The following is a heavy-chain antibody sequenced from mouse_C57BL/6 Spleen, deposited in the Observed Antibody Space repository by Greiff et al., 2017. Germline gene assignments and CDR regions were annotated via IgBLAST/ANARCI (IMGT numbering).Heavy chain of an antibody. CDR3: AGSDGYYAMDY. J-gene: IGHJ4*01. Sequence: QVQLQQPGAELVRPGSSVKLSCKASGYTFTSYWMDWVKQRPGQGLEWIGNIYPSDSETHYNQKFKDKATLTVDKSSSTAYMQLSSLTSEDSAVYYCAGSDGYYAMDYWGQGTSVTVSS. CDR1: GYTFTSYW. V-gene: IGHV1-61*01. CDR2: IYPSDSET.